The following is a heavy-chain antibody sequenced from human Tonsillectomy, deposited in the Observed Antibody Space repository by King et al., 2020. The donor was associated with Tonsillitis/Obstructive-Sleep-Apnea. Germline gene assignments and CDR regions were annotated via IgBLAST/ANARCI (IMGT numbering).Heavy chain of an antibody. J-gene: IGHJ4*02. Sequence: VQLVESGGGLVQPGGSLRLSCAASTFNFSSYAMSWVRQAPGKGLEWVSSISGSGGTTYYADSVKGRFTISRDNSKNRVYLQMNSLRVDDTAVYYCVWGWDYWGQGTLVTVSS. V-gene: IGHV3-23*04. D-gene: IGHD3-16*01. CDR1: TFNFSSYA. CDR3: VWGWDY. CDR2: ISGSGGTT.